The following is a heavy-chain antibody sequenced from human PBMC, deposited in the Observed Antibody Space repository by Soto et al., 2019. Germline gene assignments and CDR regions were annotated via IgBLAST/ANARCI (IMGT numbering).Heavy chain of an antibody. CDR3: AREPYGDYVSYFDP. J-gene: IGHJ5*02. CDR1: GDTISPGGYS. V-gene: IGHV4-30-2*01. CDR2: TYHSGTP. Sequence: QLQLQASVSRLVKSSETLSLTCAVSGDTISPGGYSLASIRQPPGKALEWIGHTYHSGTPYYNPSLKSRFIRSVDRSKNQLSVTLSSVTAAHTAVYYCAREPYGDYVSYFDPLRPGTLVTVSS. D-gene: IGHD4-17*01.